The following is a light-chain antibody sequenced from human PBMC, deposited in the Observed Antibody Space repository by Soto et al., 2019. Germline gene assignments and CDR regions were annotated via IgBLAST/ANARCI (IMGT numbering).Light chain of an antibody. CDR3: LQYNNWWT. V-gene: IGKV3-15*01. CDR2: GAS. J-gene: IGKJ1*01. Sequence: EIVMTQSPVTLSLYQGERATLSCRASQSVSSSLAWYQQKPGRSPRLLIYGASTRAIGIPARFSGSGSGTEFTLTISSLQSEDFAVYYCLQYNNWWTFGQGPRW. CDR1: QSVSSS.